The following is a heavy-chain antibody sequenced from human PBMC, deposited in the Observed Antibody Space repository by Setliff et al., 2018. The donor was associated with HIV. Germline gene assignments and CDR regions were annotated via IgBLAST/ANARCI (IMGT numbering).Heavy chain of an antibody. D-gene: IGHD3-3*01. CDR3: ARDRRYYSFWSGYSPYYFDS. CDR1: GFTVSTYA. V-gene: IGHV3-23*01. CDR2: ISGSGGIT. J-gene: IGHJ4*02. Sequence: GGSLRLSCAASGFTVSTYAMSWVRQAPGKGLEWVSTISGSGGITYYADSVKGRFTISRDTSKNTLSLQMDSLRPEDTAIYFCARDRRYYSFWSGYSPYYFDSWGQGTLVTVSS.